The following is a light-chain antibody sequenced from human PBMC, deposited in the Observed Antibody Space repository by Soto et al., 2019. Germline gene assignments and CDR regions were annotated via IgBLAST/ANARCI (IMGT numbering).Light chain of an antibody. Sequence: EIVLTQSPATLSLSPGERATLSCRASQSVSSNYLAWYQQRPGQAPRLVISGASSSAAGIPDRFSGSGSGTDFTLTISRLEPEDFAVYYCQHYDGSPPRYTFGQGTKLKIK. J-gene: IGKJ2*01. CDR1: QSVSSNY. CDR2: GAS. CDR3: QHYDGSPPRYT. V-gene: IGKV3-20*01.